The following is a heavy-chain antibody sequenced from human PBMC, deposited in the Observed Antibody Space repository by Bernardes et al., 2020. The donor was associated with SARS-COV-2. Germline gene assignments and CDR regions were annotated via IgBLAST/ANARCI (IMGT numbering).Heavy chain of an antibody. D-gene: IGHD2-15*01. CDR3: ARDNRYCSGGSCYFPSNYHYYYGMDV. CDR1: GDSISRYY. CDR2: LYYSEIT. V-gene: IGHV4-59*01. J-gene: IGHJ6*02. Sequence: SETLSLTCTVSGDSISRYYLSWIRQSPGNVLEWIGYLYYSEITDYTPSLKSRATISVDTSKNQFSLKLSSVSAEDTAVYYCARDNRYCSGGSCYFPSNYHYYYGMDVWGQGTTVTVSS.